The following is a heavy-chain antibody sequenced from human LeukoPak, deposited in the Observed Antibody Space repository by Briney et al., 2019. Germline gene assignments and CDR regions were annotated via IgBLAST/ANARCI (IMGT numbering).Heavy chain of an antibody. J-gene: IGHJ4*02. CDR1: GYTFTGYY. V-gene: IGHV1-2*02. D-gene: IGHD5-12*01. CDR3: ASASGYGSYIGNFDY. CDR2: INPNSGGT. Sequence: ASVKVSCKASGYTFTGYYMHWVRQAPGQGLEWMGWINPNSGGTNYAQKFQGRVTMTRDTSISTAYMELSRLRSDDTAVYYGASASGYGSYIGNFDYWGQGTLVTVSS.